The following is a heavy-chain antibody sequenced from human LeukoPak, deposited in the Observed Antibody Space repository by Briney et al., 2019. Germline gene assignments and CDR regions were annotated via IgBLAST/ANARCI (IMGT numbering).Heavy chain of an antibody. V-gene: IGHV1-2*02. CDR1: GYTFTGYY. CDR3: ATAHSGEEDWFDP. CDR2: INPNSGGT. D-gene: IGHD5-12*01. J-gene: IGHJ5*02. Sequence: ASVKVSCKASGYTFTGYYMHWVRQAPGQGLEWMGWINPNSGGTNYAQKFQGRVTMTRDTSISTAHMALSRLRSDDTAVYYCATAHSGEEDWFDPWGQGTLVTVSS.